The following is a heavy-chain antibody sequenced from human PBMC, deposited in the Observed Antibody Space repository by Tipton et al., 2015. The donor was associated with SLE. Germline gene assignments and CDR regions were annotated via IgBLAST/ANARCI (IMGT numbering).Heavy chain of an antibody. D-gene: IGHD4-11*01. J-gene: IGHJ5*02. CDR1: GGSISSGSYY. V-gene: IGHV4-61*09. Sequence: TLSLTCTVSGGSISSGSYYWSWIRQPAGKGLEWIGYIYTSGSTNYNPSLKSRVTISVDTSKNQFSLKLSSVTAEDTAVYYCARYPESNYHWFGPWGQGALVTVSS. CDR3: ARYPESNYHWFGP. CDR2: IYTSGST.